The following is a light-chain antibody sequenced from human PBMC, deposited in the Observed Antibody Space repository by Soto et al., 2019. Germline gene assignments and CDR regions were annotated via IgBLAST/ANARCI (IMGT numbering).Light chain of an antibody. CDR2: DAS. J-gene: IGKJ1*01. CDR1: QTISTW. CDR3: QQYSSFSRT. V-gene: IGKV1-5*01. Sequence: DIQITQSPSTLSASVGDRVTITCLSSQTISTWLAWYQQKPGKAPELLIYDASTLESGVPSRFSGSGSGTEFSLTISSLQPDDFATFYCQQYSSFSRTFGQGTKVE.